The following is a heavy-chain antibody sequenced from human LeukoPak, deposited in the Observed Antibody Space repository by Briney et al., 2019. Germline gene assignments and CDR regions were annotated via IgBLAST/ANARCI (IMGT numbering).Heavy chain of an antibody. CDR1: GLTGSHNY. V-gene: IGHV3-53*01. D-gene: IGHD3-22*01. CDR3: AKGSYYDSSGSFYFDY. J-gene: IGHJ4*02. Sequence: GGSLRLSYAASGLTGSHNYVSWVRQAPGKGLEWVSAIHTSGDTCYADSVKGRFTISRDNSKNTLYVQVNSLGTEDTAAYYCAKGSYYDSSGSFYFDYWGQGTLVTVSS. CDR2: IHTSGDT.